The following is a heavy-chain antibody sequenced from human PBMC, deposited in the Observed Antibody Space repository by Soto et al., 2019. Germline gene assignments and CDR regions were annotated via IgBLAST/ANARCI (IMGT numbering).Heavy chain of an antibody. CDR2: INGDGSTT. CDR1: GFTFSNYW. V-gene: IGHV3-74*01. J-gene: IGHJ4*02. D-gene: IGHD7-27*01. Sequence: PGGSLRLSCAASGFTFSNYWTHWVRQAPGKGLVWVSRINGDGSTTTYADFVKGRFTISRDNAKNTLYLQMDSLGADDTAVYYCTRGGTSATYWGLFDYWGQGALVTAPQ. CDR3: TRGGTSATYWGLFDY.